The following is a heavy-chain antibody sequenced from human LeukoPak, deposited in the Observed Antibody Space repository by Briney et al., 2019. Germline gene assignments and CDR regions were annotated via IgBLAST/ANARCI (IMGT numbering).Heavy chain of an antibody. J-gene: IGHJ4*02. V-gene: IGHV1-18*01. CDR1: GYTFTSYG. CDR2: ISAYNGNT. CDR3: ARVEGPDIVVVPAATDLDY. Sequence: EASVKVSRKASGYTFTSYGISWVRQAPGQGLEWMGWISAYNGNTNYAQKLQGRVTMTTDTSTSTAYMELRSLRSDDTAVYYCARVEGPDIVVVPAATDLDYWGQGTLVTVSS. D-gene: IGHD2-2*01.